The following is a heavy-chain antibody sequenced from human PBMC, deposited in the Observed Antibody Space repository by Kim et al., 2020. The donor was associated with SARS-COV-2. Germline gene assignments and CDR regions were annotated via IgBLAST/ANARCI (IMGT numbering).Heavy chain of an antibody. CDR3: AKNRLWFGEFNPLDY. J-gene: IGHJ4*02. D-gene: IGHD3-10*01. V-gene: IGHV3-30*02. Sequence: DSVKGRFTISRDNSKNTLYLQMNSLRAEDTAVYYCAKNRLWFGEFNPLDYWGQGTLVTVSS.